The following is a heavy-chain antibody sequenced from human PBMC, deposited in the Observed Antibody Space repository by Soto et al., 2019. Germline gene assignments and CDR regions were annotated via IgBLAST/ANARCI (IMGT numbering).Heavy chain of an antibody. CDR3: AKDGPQLLYCSGGSCYSPPNY. CDR1: GFTFVSYG. D-gene: IGHD2-15*01. V-gene: IGHV3-30*18. CDR2: ISYDGSNK. J-gene: IGHJ4*02. Sequence: GSLRLSCAASGFTFVSYGIRCVRHSPFKWREWVAVISYDGSNKYYADSVKGRFTISRDNSKNTLYLQMNSLRAEDTAVYYCAKDGPQLLYCSGGSCYSPPNYWGQGTLVTVSS.